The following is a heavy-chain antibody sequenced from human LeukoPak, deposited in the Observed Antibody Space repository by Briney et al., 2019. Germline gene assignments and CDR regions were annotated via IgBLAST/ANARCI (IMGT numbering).Heavy chain of an antibody. CDR3: ARGGSSSWYEYYFDY. V-gene: IGHV4-34*01. CDR2: INHSGST. J-gene: IGHJ4*02. CDR1: GGSFSGYY. Sequence: SETLSLTCAVYGGSFSGYYWSWIRQPPGKGLEWIGEINHSGSTNYNPSLKSRVTISVDTSKNQFTLKLSSVTAADTAVYYCARGGSSSWYEYYFDYWGQGTLVTVSS. D-gene: IGHD6-13*01.